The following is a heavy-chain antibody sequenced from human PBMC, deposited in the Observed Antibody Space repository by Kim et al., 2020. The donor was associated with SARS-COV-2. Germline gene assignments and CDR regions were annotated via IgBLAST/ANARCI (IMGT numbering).Heavy chain of an antibody. D-gene: IGHD3-10*01. V-gene: IGHV1-18*01. CDR1: GYTFTSYG. Sequence: ASVKVSCKASGYTFTSYGISWVRQAPGQGLEWMGWISAYNGNTNYAQKLQGRVTMTTDTSTSTAYMELRSLRSDDTAVYYCARDISALGLLYYFDYSGQGTLVTVSS. CDR2: ISAYNGNT. CDR3: ARDISALGLLYYFDY. J-gene: IGHJ4*02.